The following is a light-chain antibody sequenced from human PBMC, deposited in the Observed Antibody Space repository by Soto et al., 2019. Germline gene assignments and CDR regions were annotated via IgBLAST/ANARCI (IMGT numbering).Light chain of an antibody. Sequence: DIQMTQSPSSLSASVGDRVTITCQASHDIRKYLNWYQQKPGKAPRLLIHDASNMEKGVPSRFTGSGSGTDFILTISSLQPEDIATYYCQQYENFPITFGQGTRLETK. J-gene: IGKJ5*01. V-gene: IGKV1-33*01. CDR3: QQYENFPIT. CDR1: HDIRKY. CDR2: DAS.